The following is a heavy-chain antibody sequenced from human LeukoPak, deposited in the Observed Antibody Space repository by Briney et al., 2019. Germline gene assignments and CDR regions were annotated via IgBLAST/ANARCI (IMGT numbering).Heavy chain of an antibody. J-gene: IGHJ6*03. V-gene: IGHV4-59*12. CDR1: GGSMSSYN. Sequence: PSETLSLTCTVSGGSMSSYNWSWVRHPPGKGLEWIGYIYYSGSTNYPPSLKSRLTISVDTSKNQFSLKLSSVTAADTAVYYCASTSTSVGTYYYYMGVWGKGTTVTVYS. D-gene: IGHD2-2*01. CDR3: ASTSTSVGTYYYYMGV. CDR2: IYYSGST.